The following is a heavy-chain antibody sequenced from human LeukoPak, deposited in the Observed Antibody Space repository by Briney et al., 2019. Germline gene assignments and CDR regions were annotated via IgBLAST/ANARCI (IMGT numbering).Heavy chain of an antibody. D-gene: IGHD3-22*01. Sequence: KISCKASGGTFSSYAISWVRQAPGQGLEWMGGIIPIFGTANYAQKFQGRVTITADESTSTAYMELSSLRSEDTAVYYCARVRNYYDSSGYYPDMGWFDPWGQGTLVTVSS. CDR1: GGTFSSYA. CDR2: IIPIFGTA. CDR3: ARVRNYYDSSGYYPDMGWFDP. V-gene: IGHV1-69*01. J-gene: IGHJ5*02.